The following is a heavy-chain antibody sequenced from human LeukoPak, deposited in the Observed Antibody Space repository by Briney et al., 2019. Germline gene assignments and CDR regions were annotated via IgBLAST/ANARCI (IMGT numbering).Heavy chain of an antibody. Sequence: GRSLRLSCAASGFTFSSYGMHWVRQAPGKGLEWLTLLTYDGTNEYYADSVKGRFAISRDNSKNTLFLQMNSLRPEDTAVYYCAKGYFGSGSPDYFDYWGQGTLVTVSS. CDR3: AKGYFGSGSPDYFDY. D-gene: IGHD3-10*01. CDR2: LTYDGTNE. V-gene: IGHV3-30*18. CDR1: GFTFSSYG. J-gene: IGHJ4*02.